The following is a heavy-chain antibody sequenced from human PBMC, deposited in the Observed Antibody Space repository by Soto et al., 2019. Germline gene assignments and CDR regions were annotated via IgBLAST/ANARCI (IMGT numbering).Heavy chain of an antibody. CDR1: GGSISSGGYY. D-gene: IGHD6-19*01. J-gene: IGHJ6*02. CDR2: IYYSGST. CDR3: ARVTAVAAGFNYYYGMDV. Sequence: PSETLSLTCTVSGGSISSGGYYWIWIRQHPGKGLEWIGYIYYSGSTYYNPSLKSRVTISVDTSKNQFSLKLSSVTAADTAVYYCARVTAVAAGFNYYYGMDVWGQGTTVTVSS. V-gene: IGHV4-31*03.